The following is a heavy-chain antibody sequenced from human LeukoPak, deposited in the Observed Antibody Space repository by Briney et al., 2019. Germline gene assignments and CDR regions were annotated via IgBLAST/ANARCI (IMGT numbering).Heavy chain of an antibody. CDR2: IIPILGIA. CDR3: ARGTSTIFGVVTGRDYYYYYMDV. Sequence: SVKVSCKASGGTFSSYTISWVRQAPGQGLEWMGRIIPILGIANYAQKFQGRVTITADKSTSTAYMELSSLRSEDTAMYYCARGTSTIFGVVTGRDYYYYYMDVWGKGTTVTVSS. CDR1: GGTFSSYT. V-gene: IGHV1-69*02. D-gene: IGHD3-3*01. J-gene: IGHJ6*03.